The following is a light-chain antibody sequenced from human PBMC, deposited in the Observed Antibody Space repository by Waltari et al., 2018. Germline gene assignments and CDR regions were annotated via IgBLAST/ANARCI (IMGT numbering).Light chain of an antibody. CDR3: ASWDDTVDGPV. J-gene: IGLJ3*02. Sequence: QSLLTQLPSSSGTPGQQVTTSCSGGSSNVGSNPVHWYKALPGTAPTRLSHTDSQRPSGVPDRFSASKSGTSASLAISGLRSEDEADYFCASWDDTVDGPVFGGGTKVTVL. V-gene: IGLV1-44*01. CDR2: TDS. CDR1: SSNVGSNP.